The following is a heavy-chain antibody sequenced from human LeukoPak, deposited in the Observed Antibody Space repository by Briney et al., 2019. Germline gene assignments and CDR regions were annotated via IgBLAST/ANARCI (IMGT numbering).Heavy chain of an antibody. Sequence: PSETLSLTCAVFGVSITSPYWWTWVRQSPGKGLEWIGEVYHTGRTNHNPSLKSRVTMSVDKSNNQFSLKLTSLTAADTAVYYCASRDDSGPYWGQGTLVTVSS. CDR2: VYHTGRT. D-gene: IGHD4-17*01. CDR1: GVSITSPYW. J-gene: IGHJ4*02. V-gene: IGHV4-4*02. CDR3: ASRDDSGPY.